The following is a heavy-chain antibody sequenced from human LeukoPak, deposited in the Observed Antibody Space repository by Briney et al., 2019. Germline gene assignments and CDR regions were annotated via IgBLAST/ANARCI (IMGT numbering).Heavy chain of an antibody. J-gene: IGHJ4*02. D-gene: IGHD3-16*02. CDR2: ITSSGNTI. V-gene: IGHV3-11*01. CDR1: GFTFSDYY. CDR3: AKDSDDYVWGSYRYRDY. Sequence: GGSLRLSCAASGFTFSDYYMHWIRQAPGKGLEWVSSITSSGNTIYYADSVKGRFTISRDNAKSSLYLQMNSLRAEDTAVYYCAKDSDDYVWGSYRYRDYWGQGTLVTVSS.